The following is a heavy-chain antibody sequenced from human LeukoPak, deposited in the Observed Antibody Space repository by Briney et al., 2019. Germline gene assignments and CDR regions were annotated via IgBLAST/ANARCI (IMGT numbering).Heavy chain of an antibody. CDR2: MWDDGSHK. CDR1: GFTFSSYG. CDR3: ARWFSYYFDY. Sequence: GRSLRLSCAASGFTFSSYGMHWVRQTPGKGLEWVAAMWDDGSHKYFADSVKGRFTISRDNSKNTLYLQMNSLRAEDTAVYYCARWFSYYFDYWGQGTLVTVSS. V-gene: IGHV3-33*01. D-gene: IGHD3-10*01. J-gene: IGHJ4*02.